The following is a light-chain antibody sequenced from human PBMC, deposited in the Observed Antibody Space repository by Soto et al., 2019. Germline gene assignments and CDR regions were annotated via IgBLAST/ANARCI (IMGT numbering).Light chain of an antibody. J-gene: IGLJ2*01. CDR1: SSDVGGYNY. CDR3: SSFTSSSTLV. V-gene: IGLV2-14*01. Sequence: QSALTQPASVSGSPGQSITISCTGTSSDVGGYNYVSWYQQHPGKAPKLMIYDVSNRPSGVSNRFSGSKSDNTASLTISGLQAEDEADYYCSSFTSSSTLVFGGGTKFTVL. CDR2: DVS.